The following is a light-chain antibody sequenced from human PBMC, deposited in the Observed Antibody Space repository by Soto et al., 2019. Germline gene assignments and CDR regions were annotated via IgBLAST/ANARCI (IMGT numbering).Light chain of an antibody. J-gene: IGLJ3*02. V-gene: IGLV2-14*01. CDR3: SSYTSSSTRV. CDR1: SSDVGGYNY. CDR2: EVS. Sequence: QSALTQPASVSGSPGQSITISCTGISSDVGGYNYVSWYQQHPGKAPKLMIYEVSNRPSGVSNRFSGSKSGNTASLTISGLQADDEADYYCSSYTSSSTRVFGGGTKLTVL.